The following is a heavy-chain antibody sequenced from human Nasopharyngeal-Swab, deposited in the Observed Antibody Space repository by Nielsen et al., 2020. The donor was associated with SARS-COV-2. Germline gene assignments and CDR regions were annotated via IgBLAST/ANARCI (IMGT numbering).Heavy chain of an antibody. Sequence: GESLKISCAASGFPFSSYEMNWVRQAPGKGLEWVSYISSSGSTIYYADSVKGRFTISRDNAKNSLYLQMHSLRAEDTAVYYCARGFIRFLVDYWGQGTLVTVSS. D-gene: IGHD3-3*01. J-gene: IGHJ4*02. CDR1: GFPFSSYE. CDR3: ARGFIRFLVDY. CDR2: ISSSGSTI. V-gene: IGHV3-48*03.